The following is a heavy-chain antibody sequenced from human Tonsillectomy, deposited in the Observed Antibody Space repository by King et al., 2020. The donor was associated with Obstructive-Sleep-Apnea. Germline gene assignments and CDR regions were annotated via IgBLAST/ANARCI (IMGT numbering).Heavy chain of an antibody. D-gene: IGHD3-22*01. CDR2: LSFDGCNK. CDR1: GCTFSFYA. V-gene: IGHV3-30*01. Sequence: VQLVESGGDVVQPGRSLRLSCAASGCTFSFYAMHWVRQAPGKGLEWLAGLSFDGCNKHYADSVKGRFTISRANSRNTVLLQMNSLRVEDTAVYFCATDPVTDSSGDYPQYFDSWGQGTQVTVS. J-gene: IGHJ4*02. CDR3: ATDPVTDSSGDYPQYFDS.